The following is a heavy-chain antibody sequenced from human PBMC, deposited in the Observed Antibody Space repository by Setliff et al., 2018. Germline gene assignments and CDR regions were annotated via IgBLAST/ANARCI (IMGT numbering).Heavy chain of an antibody. D-gene: IGHD1-26*01. CDR1: GYTLTELS. J-gene: IGHJ4*02. CDR2: FDPEDGET. CDR3: ATSTWELGGFDY. V-gene: IGHV1-24*01. Sequence: VASVKVSCKVSGYTLTELSMHWVRQAPGKGLEWMGGFDPEDGETIYAQKFQGRVTMTEDTSTDTAYMELSSLRSEDTAVYYCATSTWELGGFDYWGQGTLVTVSS.